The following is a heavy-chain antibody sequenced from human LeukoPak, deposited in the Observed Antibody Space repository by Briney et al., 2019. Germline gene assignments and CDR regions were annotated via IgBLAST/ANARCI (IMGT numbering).Heavy chain of an antibody. CDR2: ISGSGNGGSI. Sequence: PGGSLRLSCSASGFVFSIYTVYWVRQAPGKGPEYVSTISGSGNGGSIYYADSVKGRFTISRDDSKNSLYLQMNSLKAEDTAIYYCAREVGTPQAFDIWGQGTMVTVSS. V-gene: IGHV3-64*04. CDR3: AREVGTPQAFDI. D-gene: IGHD1-26*01. CDR1: GFVFSIYT. J-gene: IGHJ3*02.